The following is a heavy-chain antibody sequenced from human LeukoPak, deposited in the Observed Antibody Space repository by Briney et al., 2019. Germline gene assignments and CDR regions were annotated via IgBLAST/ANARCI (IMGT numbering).Heavy chain of an antibody. J-gene: IGHJ6*03. V-gene: IGHV3-73*01. D-gene: IGHD2-21*02. CDR2: IRSKANSYAT. Sequence: SGGSLRLSCAASGFTFSGSAMHWVRQASGKGLEWVGRIRSKANSYATAYAASVKGRFTISRDDSKNTAYLQMNSLKTEDTAVYYCTRHRGDLGYYYYYMDVWGKGTTVTISS. CDR3: TRHRGDLGYYYYYMDV. CDR1: GFTFSGSA.